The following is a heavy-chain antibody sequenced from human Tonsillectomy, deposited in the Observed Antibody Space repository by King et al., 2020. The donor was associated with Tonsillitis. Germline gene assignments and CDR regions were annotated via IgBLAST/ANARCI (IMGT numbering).Heavy chain of an antibody. CDR3: ASPGIGTVSFDY. Sequence: QLVQSGAEVKTPGSSVKVSCKASGGTFSSFAISWVGQAPGQGLEWMGRIIPVLDMVNYAQRFQGRVTITADKSTSTAYMELSSLRSEDTAVYYCASPGIGTVSFDYWGQGTLVTVSS. V-gene: IGHV1-69*04. CDR2: IIPVLDMV. J-gene: IGHJ4*02. CDR1: GGTFSSFA. D-gene: IGHD1-1*01.